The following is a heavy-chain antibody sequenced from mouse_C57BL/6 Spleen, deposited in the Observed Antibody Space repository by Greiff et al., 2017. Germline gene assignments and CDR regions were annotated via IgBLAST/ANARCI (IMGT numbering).Heavy chain of an antibody. D-gene: IGHD4-1*01. Sequence: QVQLKQSGAELAKPGASVKLSYKASGYTFTSYWMHWVKQRPGQGLEWIGYINPSSGYTKYNQKFKDKATLTADKSSSTAYMQLSSLTYEDSAVYYCAKTGTVYYFDYWGQGTTLTVSS. CDR2: INPSSGYT. CDR3: AKTGTVYYFDY. V-gene: IGHV1-7*01. CDR1: GYTFTSYW. J-gene: IGHJ2*01.